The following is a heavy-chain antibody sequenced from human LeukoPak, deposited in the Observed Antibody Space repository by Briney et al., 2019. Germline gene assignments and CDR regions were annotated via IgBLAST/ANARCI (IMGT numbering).Heavy chain of an antibody. CDR1: GFTVSSNY. CDR2: IIPIFGTA. V-gene: IGHV1-69*01. D-gene: IGHD6-6*01. Sequence: PGGSLRLSCAASGFTVSSNYMSWVRQAPGKGLEWMGGIIPIFGTANYAQKFQGRVTITADESTSTAYMELSSLRSEDTAVYYCAEGLMSSGFDYWGQGTLVTVSS. J-gene: IGHJ4*02. CDR3: AEGLMSSGFDY.